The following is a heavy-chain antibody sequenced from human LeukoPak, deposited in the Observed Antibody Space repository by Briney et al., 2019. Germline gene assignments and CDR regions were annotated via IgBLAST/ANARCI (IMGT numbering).Heavy chain of an antibody. CDR2: IKPDGTEK. CDR3: ARGGNSSWDY. V-gene: IGHV3-7*01. J-gene: IGHJ4*02. CDR1: GFVFSNYW. Sequence: GGSLRLSCAASGFVFSNYWMSWVRQAPGKGLEWVANIKPDGTEKYYVDSLKGRFTISRDNAKNSLYLQMNSLRVEDTAVYYCARGGNSSWDYWGLGALVTVSS. D-gene: IGHD6-6*01.